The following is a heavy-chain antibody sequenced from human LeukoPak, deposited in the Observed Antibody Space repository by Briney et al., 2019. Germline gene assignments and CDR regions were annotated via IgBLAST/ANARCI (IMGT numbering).Heavy chain of an antibody. V-gene: IGHV3-23*01. CDR2: ISGSGGST. CDR3: AKDYYDSSGYYSEYFQH. Sequence: GGTLRLSCAASGFTFSSYAMSWVRQAPGKGLEWVSAISGSGGSTYYADSVKGRFTISRDNSKNTLYLQMNSLRAEDTAVYYCAKDYYDSSGYYSEYFQHWGQGTLVTVSS. D-gene: IGHD3-22*01. CDR1: GFTFSSYA. J-gene: IGHJ1*01.